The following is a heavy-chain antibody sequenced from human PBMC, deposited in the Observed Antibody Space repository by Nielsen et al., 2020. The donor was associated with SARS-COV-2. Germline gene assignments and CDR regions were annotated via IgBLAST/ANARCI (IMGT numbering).Heavy chain of an antibody. CDR3: ARDLAAGGGFDY. J-gene: IGHJ4*02. CDR2: ISYDGSNK. V-gene: IGHV3-30-3*01. Sequence: GESLNISCAASGFTFSSYAMHWVRQAPGKGLEWVAVISYDGSNKYYADSVKGRFTSSRDNSKNTLYLQMNSLRAEDTAVYYCARDLAAGGGFDYWGQGTLVTVSS. CDR1: GFTFSSYA. D-gene: IGHD6-13*01.